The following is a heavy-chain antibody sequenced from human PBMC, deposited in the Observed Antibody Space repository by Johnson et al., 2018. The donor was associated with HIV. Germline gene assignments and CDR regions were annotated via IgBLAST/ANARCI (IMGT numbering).Heavy chain of an antibody. Sequence: VQLVESGGGLVQPGGSLRLSCAASGFTFSSYWMNWVRQAPGKGLEWVANIKQDGSEKYYVDSVKGRFTISRDNARNSLYLQMNSLRAEDTAVYYCAKGWGAFDIWGQGTMVTVSS. V-gene: IGHV3-7*01. CDR2: IKQDGSEK. J-gene: IGHJ3*02. D-gene: IGHD3-16*01. CDR3: AKGWGAFDI. CDR1: GFTFSSYW.